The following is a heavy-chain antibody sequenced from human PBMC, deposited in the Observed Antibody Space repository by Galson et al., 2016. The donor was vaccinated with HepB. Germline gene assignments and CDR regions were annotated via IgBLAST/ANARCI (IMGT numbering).Heavy chain of an antibody. Sequence: SETLSLTCTVSEGFMSDYFWSWIRQPAGKGLEWIGRIYSSGTSNYNHSLKRRVTMSLDTSKNHISLRLTSVAAADTAIYYCAREDRSLWYPLFDLWGRRTLITVSP. CDR3: AREDRSLWYPLFDL. D-gene: IGHD6-13*01. V-gene: IGHV4-4*07. CDR1: EGFMSDYF. J-gene: IGHJ4*02. CDR2: IYSSGTS.